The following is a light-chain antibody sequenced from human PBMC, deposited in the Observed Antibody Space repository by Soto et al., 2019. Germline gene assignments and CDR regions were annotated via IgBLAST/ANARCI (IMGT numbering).Light chain of an antibody. CDR3: QQYSSYSLT. Sequence: DIQMTQSPSTLSASVGDRVAITCRASQSISSSLAWYQQKPGQAPNLLIYDASTLDSGVPSRFSGSGSGTEFTLSISSLQPGYFATYYCQQYSSYSLTFGGGTKVEI. V-gene: IGKV1-5*01. CDR1: QSISSS. CDR2: DAS. J-gene: IGKJ4*01.